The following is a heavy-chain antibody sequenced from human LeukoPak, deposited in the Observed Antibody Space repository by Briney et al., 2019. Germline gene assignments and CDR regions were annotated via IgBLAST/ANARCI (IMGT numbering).Heavy chain of an antibody. D-gene: IGHD4-17*01. CDR3: TRMTTGHDY. Sequence: PSETLSLTCAVPGVSFADYSWSWVRQTPGKGLEWIGEINHSGYTNDSPSLKSRVTLSIDTSRKQFSLNLRSVTVADAGIYYCTRMTTGHDYWGQGTLVTVSS. CDR2: INHSGYT. V-gene: IGHV4-34*01. CDR1: GVSFADYS. J-gene: IGHJ4*02.